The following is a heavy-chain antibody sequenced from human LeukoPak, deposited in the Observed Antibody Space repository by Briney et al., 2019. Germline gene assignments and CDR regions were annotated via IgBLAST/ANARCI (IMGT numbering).Heavy chain of an antibody. D-gene: IGHD6-13*01. CDR2: IYHSGST. J-gene: IGHJ3*02. Sequence: PSETLSLTCAVSGYSISSGYYWSWIRQPPGKGLEWIGSIYHSGSTYYNPSLKSRVTISVDTSKNQFSLKLSSVTAADTAVYYCAREGGSSWYGGNDAFDIWGQGTMVTASS. V-gene: IGHV4-38-2*02. CDR1: GYSISSGYY. CDR3: AREGGSSWYGGNDAFDI.